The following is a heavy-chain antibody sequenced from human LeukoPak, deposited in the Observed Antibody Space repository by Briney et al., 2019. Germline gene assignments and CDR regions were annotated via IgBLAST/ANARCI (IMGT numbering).Heavy chain of an antibody. D-gene: IGHD6-19*01. CDR3: SGSGWFAGPFGY. CDR2: MHYSGST. V-gene: IGHV4-39*07. CDR1: GGFIGRNAYY. J-gene: IGHJ4*02. Sequence: SETLSLTCTVSGGFIGRNAYYWGWIRQPPGKGLEWIGSMHYSGSTYYNQSLRSRVTISVDSSKNQFSVRLNSVTAADTAVYYCSGSGWFAGPFGYWGQGTLVTVSS.